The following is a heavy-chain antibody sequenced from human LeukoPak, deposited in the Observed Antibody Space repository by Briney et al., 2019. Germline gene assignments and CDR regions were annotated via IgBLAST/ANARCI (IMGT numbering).Heavy chain of an antibody. D-gene: IGHD3-22*01. V-gene: IGHV4-59*01. CDR3: AREVVVITDDAFDI. Sequence: SETLSPTCTVSGGSITSYYWSWIRQPPGKGLEWIGYIYYSGSTNYNPSPKSRVTISVDTSKNQFSLKLSSVTAADTAVYYCAREVVVITDDAFDIWGQGTMVTVSS. CDR2: IYYSGST. J-gene: IGHJ3*02. CDR1: GGSITSYY.